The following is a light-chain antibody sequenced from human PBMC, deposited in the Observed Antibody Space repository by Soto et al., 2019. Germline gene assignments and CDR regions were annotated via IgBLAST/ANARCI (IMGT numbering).Light chain of an antibody. CDR3: QSYDSSLSVYV. V-gene: IGLV1-40*01. Sequence: QSVLTQPPSVSGAPGQRVTISCTGSSSNIGAGYEVHWYQQLPGTAPKLLIYGNNNRPSGVPDRFSGSKSGTSGSLAITGLQAEDEADYYCQSYDSSLSVYVFGTGTKVTVL. CDR1: SSNIGAGYE. J-gene: IGLJ1*01. CDR2: GNN.